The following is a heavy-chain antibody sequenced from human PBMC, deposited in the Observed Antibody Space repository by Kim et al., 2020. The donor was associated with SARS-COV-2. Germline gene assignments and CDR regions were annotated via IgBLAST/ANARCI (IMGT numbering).Heavy chain of an antibody. CDR1: GFTFTGYG. D-gene: IGHD3-22*01. Sequence: GGSLRLSCAASGFTFTGYGMHWVRQAPGKGLEWVALIWYDGSNKYYGDSVKGRFTISRDNSKNTLYLQMNSLRAEDTAVYFCARSEYYDSDGGYYGVIDFWGQGTLVTVSS. J-gene: IGHJ4*02. CDR3: ARSEYYDSDGGYYGVIDF. CDR2: IWYDGSNK. V-gene: IGHV3-33*01.